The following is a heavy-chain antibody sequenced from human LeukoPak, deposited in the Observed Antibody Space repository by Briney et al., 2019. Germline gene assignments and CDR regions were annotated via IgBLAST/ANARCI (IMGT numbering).Heavy chain of an antibody. J-gene: IGHJ6*02. V-gene: IGHV1-69*13. CDR1: GGTFSSYA. Sequence: SVKVSCKASGGTFSSYAINWVRQAPGQGLEWMGGIIPIFGTANYAQKFQGRVTITADESTSTAYMELSSLRSEDTAVYYCARDHRCSSWYRYYYYGMDVWGQGTTVTVSS. D-gene: IGHD6-13*01. CDR2: IIPIFGTA. CDR3: ARDHRCSSWYRYYYYGMDV.